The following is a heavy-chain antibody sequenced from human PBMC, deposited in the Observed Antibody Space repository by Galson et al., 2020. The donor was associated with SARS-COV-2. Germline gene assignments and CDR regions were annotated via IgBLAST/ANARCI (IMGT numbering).Heavy chain of an antibody. CDR2: INHSGST. V-gene: IGHV4-34*01. Sequence: SETLSLTFAVYGGSFSGYYWSWIRQPPGKGLEWIGEINHSGSTHYNPSLKSRVTISVDTSKNQFSLKLSSVTAADTAVYYCARVVRTRDYDILTGYYSNLYYYYGMDVWGQGTTVTVSS. CDR1: GGSFSGYY. D-gene: IGHD3-9*01. CDR3: ARVVRTRDYDILTGYYSNLYYYYGMDV. J-gene: IGHJ6*02.